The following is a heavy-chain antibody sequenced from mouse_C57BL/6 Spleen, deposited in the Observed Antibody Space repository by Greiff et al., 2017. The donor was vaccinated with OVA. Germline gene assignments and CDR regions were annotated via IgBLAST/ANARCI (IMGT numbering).Heavy chain of an antibody. Sequence: EVQRVESGGGLVKPGGSLKLSCAASGFTFSSYAMSWVRQTPEKRLEWVATISDGGSYTYYPDNVKGRFTISRDNAKNNLYLQMSHLKSEDTAMYYCARDGPAPVVNWDFDVWGTGTTVTVSS. CDR1: GFTFSSYA. D-gene: IGHD1-1*01. J-gene: IGHJ1*03. CDR3: ARDGPAPVVNWDFDV. V-gene: IGHV5-4*01. CDR2: ISDGGSYT.